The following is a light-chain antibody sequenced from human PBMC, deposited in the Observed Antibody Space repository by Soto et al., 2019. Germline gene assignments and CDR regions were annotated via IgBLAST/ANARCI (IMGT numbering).Light chain of an antibody. Sequence: QSALTQPRSVSGSPGQSVTISCTGTSSDIGGYNFVSWYQQHLGKAPKVMIYDVGKRPSGVPDRFSGSKSGNTASLTISGLQADDEGDYYCCSYAGSYTLVFGGGTKLTVL. V-gene: IGLV2-11*01. CDR1: SSDIGGYNF. CDR2: DVG. CDR3: CSYAGSYTLV. J-gene: IGLJ2*01.